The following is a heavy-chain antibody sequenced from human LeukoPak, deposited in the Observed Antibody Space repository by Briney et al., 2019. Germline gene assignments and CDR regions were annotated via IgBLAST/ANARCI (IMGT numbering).Heavy chain of an antibody. D-gene: IGHD4-17*01. Sequence: PSETLSLTCTVSGGSISSYYWSWIRQPPGKGLEWIGYIFYSGITNYNPSLSLKSRVTISVDTSKNQFSLKLSSVTAADTAVYYCARDYGDYLFDYWGQGTLVTVSS. CDR1: GGSISSYY. V-gene: IGHV4-59*12. CDR2: IFYSGIT. CDR3: ARDYGDYLFDY. J-gene: IGHJ4*02.